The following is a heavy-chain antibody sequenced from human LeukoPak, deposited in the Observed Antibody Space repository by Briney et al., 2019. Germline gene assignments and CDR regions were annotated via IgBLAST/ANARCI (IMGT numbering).Heavy chain of an antibody. D-gene: IGHD3-22*01. Sequence: SETLSLTCTVSGGSISSYYWSWIRQPAGKGLEWIGCIYTSGSTNYNPSLKSRVTMSVDTSKNQFSLKLSSVTAADTAVYYCARSLTNYYDTRRRWFDPWGQGTLVAVSS. V-gene: IGHV4-4*07. CDR3: ARSLTNYYDTRRRWFDP. CDR1: GGSISSYY. CDR2: IYTSGST. J-gene: IGHJ5*02.